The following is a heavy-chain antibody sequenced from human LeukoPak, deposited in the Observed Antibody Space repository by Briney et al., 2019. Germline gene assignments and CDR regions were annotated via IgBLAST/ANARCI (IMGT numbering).Heavy chain of an antibody. D-gene: IGHD3-9*01. Sequence: GASVKVSCKASGYTFIGHYMHWVRQAPGQGLEWMGWINPNSGGTNYAQQFQGRVTMTRDTSISTAYMELSRLRSDDTAVYYCARGGILTGYGLGYWGQGTLVTVSS. V-gene: IGHV1-2*02. J-gene: IGHJ4*02. CDR1: GYTFIGHY. CDR2: INPNSGGT. CDR3: ARGGILTGYGLGY.